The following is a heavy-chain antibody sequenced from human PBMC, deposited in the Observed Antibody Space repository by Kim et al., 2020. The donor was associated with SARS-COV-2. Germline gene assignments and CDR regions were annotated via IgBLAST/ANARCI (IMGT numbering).Heavy chain of an antibody. V-gene: IGHV1-69*13. Sequence: SVKVSCKASGGTFSSYAISWVRQAPGQGLEWMGGIIPIFGTANYAQKFQGRVTITADESTSTAHMELSSLRSEDTAVYYCARATLVVVAAYYYYYGMDVWGQGTTVTVSS. CDR1: GGTFSSYA. CDR2: IIPIFGTA. J-gene: IGHJ6*02. D-gene: IGHD2-15*01. CDR3: ARATLVVVAAYYYYYGMDV.